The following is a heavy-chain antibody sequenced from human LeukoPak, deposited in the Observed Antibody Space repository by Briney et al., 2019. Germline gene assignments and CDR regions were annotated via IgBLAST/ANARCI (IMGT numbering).Heavy chain of an antibody. CDR3: AKEGNYYGSGSYHVGWYFDY. V-gene: IGHV3-30*18. Sequence: GRSLRLSCAASGFTFSSYGMHWVRQAPGKGLEWVAVISYDGSNKYYADSVKGRFTISRDNSKNTLYLQMNSLRAEDTAVYYCAKEGNYYGSGSYHVGWYFDYWGQGTLVTVSS. D-gene: IGHD3-10*01. J-gene: IGHJ4*02. CDR1: GFTFSSYG. CDR2: ISYDGSNK.